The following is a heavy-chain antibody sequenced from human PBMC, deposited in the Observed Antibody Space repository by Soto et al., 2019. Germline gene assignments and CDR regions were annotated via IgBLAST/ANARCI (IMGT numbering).Heavy chain of an antibody. D-gene: IGHD5-18*01. CDR3: ARSRSKGRGYSYGRLFDY. CDR2: INHSGST. V-gene: IGHV4-34*01. CDR1: GGSFSGYY. J-gene: IGHJ4*02. Sequence: QVQLQQWGAGLLKPSETLSLTCAVYGGSFSGYYWSWIRQPPGKGLEWIGEINHSGSTNYNPSLKSRVTISVDTSKNQFSLTPSSVAAADTAVYYCARSRSKGRGYSYGRLFDYWGQGTLVTVSS.